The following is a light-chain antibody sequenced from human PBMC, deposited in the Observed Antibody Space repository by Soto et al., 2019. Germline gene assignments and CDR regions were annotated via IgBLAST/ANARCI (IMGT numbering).Light chain of an antibody. J-gene: IGKJ5*01. CDR1: QSISSY. Sequence: IQVTQSPSSLTASVGDRFTITCRASQSISSYLNWYQQKPGKAPKLLIYAASSLQSGVPSRFSGSGSGTDFTLTISSLQPEDFATYYCQQSYSTPITFGQGTRLEI. CDR3: QQSYSTPIT. CDR2: AAS. V-gene: IGKV1-39*01.